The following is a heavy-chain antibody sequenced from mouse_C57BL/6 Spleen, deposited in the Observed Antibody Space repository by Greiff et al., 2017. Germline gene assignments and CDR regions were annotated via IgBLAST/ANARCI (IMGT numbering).Heavy chain of an antibody. D-gene: IGHD2-4*01. Sequence: QVQLKESGAELVRPGASVTLSCKASGYTFTDYEMHWVKQTPVHGLEWIGAIDPETGGTAYNQKFKGKAILTADKSSSTAYMELRSLTSEDSAVYYCTRRGDYGGWFDYWGQGTTLTVSS. J-gene: IGHJ2*01. CDR3: TRRGDYGGWFDY. CDR2: IDPETGGT. CDR1: GYTFTDYE. V-gene: IGHV1-15*01.